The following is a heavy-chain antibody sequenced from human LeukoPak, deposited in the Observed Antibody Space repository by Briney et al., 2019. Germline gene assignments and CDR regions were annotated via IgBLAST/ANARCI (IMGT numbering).Heavy chain of an antibody. D-gene: IGHD5-18*01. CDR2: IYYSGST. J-gene: IGHJ4*02. CDR1: GGSISSGDYY. Sequence: PSQTLSLTCTVSGGSISSGDYYWSWIRQPPGKGLEWIGYIYYSGSTYYNPSLKSRVTISVDTSKNQFSLKLSSVTAADTAVYYCARAKLRIQLWYMDYWGQGTLVTVSS. V-gene: IGHV4-30-4*08. CDR3: ARAKLRIQLWYMDY.